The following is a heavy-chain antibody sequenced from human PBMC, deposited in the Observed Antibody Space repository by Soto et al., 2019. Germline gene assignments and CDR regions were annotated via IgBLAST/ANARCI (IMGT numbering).Heavy chain of an antibody. CDR3: ARWGIAAGDY. V-gene: IGHV3-33*01. CDR1: GFTFSSYG. CDR2: IWSDGGNK. D-gene: IGHD6-13*01. J-gene: IGHJ4*02. Sequence: QVQLVESGGGMVQPGRSLRLSCAASGFTFSSYGMHWVRQAPGKGLEWVAVIWSDGGNKYYADSVKGRFTISRDNSKNTLYLQMNSLRAEDTAVYYCARWGIAAGDYWGQGTLVTVSS.